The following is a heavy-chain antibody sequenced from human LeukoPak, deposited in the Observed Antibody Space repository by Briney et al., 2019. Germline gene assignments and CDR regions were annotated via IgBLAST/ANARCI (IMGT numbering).Heavy chain of an antibody. V-gene: IGHV4-39*01. D-gene: IGHD6-19*01. CDR3: ARRVSVAGRFYYYYGMDV. Sequence: SETLSLTCTVSGGSISSYYWGWIRQPPGKGLEWIGSIYYSGSTYYNPSLKSRVTISVDTSKNQFSLKLSSVTAADTAVYYCARRVSVAGRFYYYYGMDVWGQGTTVTVSS. CDR2: IYYSGST. CDR1: GGSISSYY. J-gene: IGHJ6*02.